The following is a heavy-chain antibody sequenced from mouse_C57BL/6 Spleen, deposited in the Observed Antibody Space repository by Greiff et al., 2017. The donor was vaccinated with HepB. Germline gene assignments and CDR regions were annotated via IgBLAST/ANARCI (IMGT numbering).Heavy chain of an antibody. CDR3: VRDGNYVWYAMDY. V-gene: IGHV10-1*01. J-gene: IGHJ4*01. CDR2: IRSKSNNYAT. Sequence: VQLKESGGGLVQPKGSLKLSCAASGFSFNTYAMNWVRQAPGKGLEWVARIRSKSNNYATYYADSVKDRFTISRDDSESMLYLQMNNLKTEDTAMYYCVRDGNYVWYAMDYWGQGTSVTVSS. CDR1: GFSFNTYA. D-gene: IGHD2-1*01.